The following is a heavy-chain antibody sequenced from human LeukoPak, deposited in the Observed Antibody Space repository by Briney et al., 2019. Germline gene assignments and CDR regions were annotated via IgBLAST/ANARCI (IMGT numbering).Heavy chain of an antibody. Sequence: GGSLRLSCAASGFTFSSYGMHWVRQAPGKGLEWVAVISYDGNNKYYADSVKGRFTISRGNSKNTLYLQMNSLRAEDTAVYYCAKVYGDYQYYFDYWGQGTLVTVSS. CDR3: AKVYGDYQYYFDY. V-gene: IGHV3-30*18. D-gene: IGHD4-17*01. CDR2: ISYDGNNK. CDR1: GFTFSSYG. J-gene: IGHJ4*02.